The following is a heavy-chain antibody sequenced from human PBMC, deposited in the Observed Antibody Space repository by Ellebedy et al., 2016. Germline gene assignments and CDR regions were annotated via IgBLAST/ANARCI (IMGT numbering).Heavy chain of an antibody. Sequence: GESLKISXAASGFTFSSYAMSWVRQAPGKGLEWVSAISGSGGSTYYADSVKGRFTISRDNSKNTLYLQMNSLRAEDTAVYYCAKDNSGYDNWGQGTLVTVSS. CDR3: AKDNSGYDN. D-gene: IGHD5-12*01. CDR2: ISGSGGST. V-gene: IGHV3-23*01. CDR1: GFTFSSYA. J-gene: IGHJ4*02.